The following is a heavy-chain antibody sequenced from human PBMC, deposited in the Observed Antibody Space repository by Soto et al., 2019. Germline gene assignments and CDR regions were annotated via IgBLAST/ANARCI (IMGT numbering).Heavy chain of an antibody. V-gene: IGHV5-51*01. Sequence: GESPKISCKGSGYSFTSYWIGWVRQMPGKGLEWMGIIYPGDSDTRYGPSVQGQVTISADKSISTAYLQWSSLKASDTAMYYCARSALRTGGTHFDYWGQGTLVTVSS. CDR2: IYPGDSDT. CDR3: ARSALRTGGTHFDY. CDR1: GYSFTSYW. J-gene: IGHJ4*02. D-gene: IGHD1-26*01.